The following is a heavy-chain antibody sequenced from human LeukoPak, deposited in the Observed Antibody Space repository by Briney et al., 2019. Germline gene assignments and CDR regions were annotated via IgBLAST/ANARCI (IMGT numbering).Heavy chain of an antibody. J-gene: IGHJ4*02. CDR2: ISWNSGSI. V-gene: IGHV3-9*03. Sequence: GGSLSLSCAASGFTFDDYAMHWVRQAPGKGLEWVSGISWNSGSIGYADSVKGRFTISRDNAKNSLYLQMNSLRAEDMALYYCAKGRDSGYYFYYFDYWGQGTLVTVSS. CDR1: GFTFDDYA. CDR3: AKGRDSGYYFYYFDY. D-gene: IGHD3-22*01.